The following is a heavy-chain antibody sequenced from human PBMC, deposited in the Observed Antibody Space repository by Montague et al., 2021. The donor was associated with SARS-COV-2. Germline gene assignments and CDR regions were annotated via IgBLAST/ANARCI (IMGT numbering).Heavy chain of an antibody. CDR2: IYHSGST. J-gene: IGHJ4*02. CDR3: ARSQDCSTTSGHFDY. V-gene: IGHV4-38-2*02. Sequence: SETLSLTCTVSGYSISSGYYWGWIRQPPGKGLEWIGSIYHSGSTYYNPSLKSRVTISVDTSKNQFSLKLSSVTAADTAVYYCARSQDCSTTSGHFDYWGQGTLVTVSS. CDR1: GYSISSGYY. D-gene: IGHD2-2*01.